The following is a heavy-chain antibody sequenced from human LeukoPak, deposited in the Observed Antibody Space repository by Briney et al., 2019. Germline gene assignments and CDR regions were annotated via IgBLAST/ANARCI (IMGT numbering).Heavy chain of an antibody. CDR2: ISGNGGST. D-gene: IGHD3-9*01. CDR3: ARVSTGYDF. V-gene: IGHV3-64*01. Sequence: PGGSLRLSCAASGFTFSSYSMHWVRQAPGKGLEYVSAISGNGGSTFYANSVKGRFTISRDNSKNTLYLQMGSLRTEDMAVYYCARVSTGYDFWGQGTLVSVSS. CDR1: GFTFSSYS. J-gene: IGHJ4*02.